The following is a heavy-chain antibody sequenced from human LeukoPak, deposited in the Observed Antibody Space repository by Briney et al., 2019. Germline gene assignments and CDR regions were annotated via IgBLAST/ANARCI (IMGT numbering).Heavy chain of an antibody. V-gene: IGHV3-30*04. CDR2: ISYDGSNK. D-gene: IGHD2-15*01. J-gene: IGHJ4*02. Sequence: GRSLRLSCAASGFTFNSYAMHWVRQAPGKGLEWVAVISYDGSNKYYADSVKDRFTISRDNSKNTLYLQMNSLRAEDTAVYYCARGFRVCSGGSCYSGIFDYWGQGTLVTVSS. CDR1: GFTFNSYA. CDR3: ARGFRVCSGGSCYSGIFDY.